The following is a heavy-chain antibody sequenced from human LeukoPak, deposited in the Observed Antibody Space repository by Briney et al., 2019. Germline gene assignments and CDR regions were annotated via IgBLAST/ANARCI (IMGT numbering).Heavy chain of an antibody. CDR3: ARGSTVGATESLGFDY. Sequence: ASVKVSCKASGYTFTGYYMHWVRQAPGQGLEWMGWINPNSGDTHYAQKFQGRVTMTRDTSISTAYMELSRLRSDDTAMYYCARGSTVGATESLGFDYWGQGTPATVSS. CDR2: INPNSGDT. J-gene: IGHJ4*02. CDR1: GYTFTGYY. D-gene: IGHD1-26*01. V-gene: IGHV1-2*02.